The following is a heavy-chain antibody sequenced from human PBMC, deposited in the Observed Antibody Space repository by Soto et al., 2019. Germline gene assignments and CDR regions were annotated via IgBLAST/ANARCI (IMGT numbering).Heavy chain of an antibody. CDR3: ASPENVEACFNY. V-gene: IGHV4-39*01. CDR2: IYYTGNT. Sequence: PSETLSLTCSVSGGSISSSSYYWAWIRQPPGKGLEWIGNIYYTGNTYYNPSLQSRVTISVDTSKNQFALNLNSVTAADTAVYYCASPENVEACFNYWVQATLLTVSS. CDR1: GGSISSSSYY. D-gene: IGHD3-3*01. J-gene: IGHJ4*02.